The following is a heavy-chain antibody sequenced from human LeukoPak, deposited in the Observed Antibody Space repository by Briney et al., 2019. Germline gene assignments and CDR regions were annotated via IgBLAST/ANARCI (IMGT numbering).Heavy chain of an antibody. CDR1: GFTFSSYS. D-gene: IGHD1-26*01. V-gene: IGHV3-48*04. Sequence: GGSLRLSCAASGFTFSSYSMNWVRKAPGKGLEWVTYISSSSSTIYYADSVKGRFTISRDNAKNTLYLQMNSLRAEDTAVYYCARNSGSYYGYGMDVWGQGTTVTVSS. CDR2: ISSSSSTI. J-gene: IGHJ6*02. CDR3: ARNSGSYYGYGMDV.